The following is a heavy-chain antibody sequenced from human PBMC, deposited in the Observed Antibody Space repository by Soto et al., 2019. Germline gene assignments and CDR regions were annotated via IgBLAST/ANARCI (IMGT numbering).Heavy chain of an antibody. J-gene: IGHJ5*02. CDR2: INHSGST. Sequence: TSETLSLTCAVYGGSFSGYYWSWIRQPPGKGLEWIGEINHSGSTNYNPSLKSRVTISVDTSKNQFSLKLSSVTAADTAVYYCARGERYCSSTSCYLNKSRWFDPWGQGTLVTVSS. CDR3: ARGERYCSSTSCYLNKSRWFDP. D-gene: IGHD2-2*01. V-gene: IGHV4-34*01. CDR1: GGSFSGYY.